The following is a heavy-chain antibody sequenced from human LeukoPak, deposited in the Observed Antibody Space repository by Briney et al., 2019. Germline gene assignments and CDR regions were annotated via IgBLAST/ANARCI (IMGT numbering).Heavy chain of an antibody. CDR3: ASRAGYTGSWSAFDY. CDR1: TLTLNNYW. J-gene: IGHJ4*02. D-gene: IGHD6-13*01. Sequence: PRGSLRLSCTASTLTLNNYWMSWVRQAPGKGLEWVANIKQDGSEKYHVDSVKGRFTISRDNAKNSLYLQMNSLRAEDTAVYYCASRAGYTGSWSAFDYWGQGTLVTVSS. V-gene: IGHV3-7*05. CDR2: IKQDGSEK.